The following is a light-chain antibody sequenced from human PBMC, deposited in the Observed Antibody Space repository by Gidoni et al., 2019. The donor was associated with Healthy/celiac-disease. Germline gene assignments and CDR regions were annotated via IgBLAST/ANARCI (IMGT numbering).Light chain of an antibody. J-gene: IGKJ5*01. CDR3: QQSYSTPIT. V-gene: IGKV1-39*01. Sequence: DIQMTQSPSSLSASVGDRVTITCRASQSISSYLNWYQTKPGKAPKLLIYAASSLQSGVPSRFSGSGSGTDFTLTISSLQPEDFATYYCQQSYSTPITFGQGTRLEIK. CDR2: AAS. CDR1: QSISSY.